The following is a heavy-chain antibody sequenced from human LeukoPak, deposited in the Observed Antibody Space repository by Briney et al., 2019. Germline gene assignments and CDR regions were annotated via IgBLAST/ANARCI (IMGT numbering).Heavy chain of an antibody. CDR3: ARGGTYYYDMYYLDY. CDR1: GFNVSHNY. J-gene: IGHJ3*01. D-gene: IGHD3-22*01. V-gene: IGHV3-66*01. CDR2: IYSGGNT. Sequence: GGSLRLSCAASGFNVSHNYISWVRQAPGKGLEWVSVIYSGGNTYYADSVKGRFTISRDSSKNTLYLQMNSLRAEDTAVYYCARGGTYYYDMYYLDYWGQGTMVTVSS.